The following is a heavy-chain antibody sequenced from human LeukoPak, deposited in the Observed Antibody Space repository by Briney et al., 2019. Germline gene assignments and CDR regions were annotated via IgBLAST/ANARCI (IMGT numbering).Heavy chain of an antibody. CDR1: GFTFSSYG. V-gene: IGHV3-23*01. J-gene: IGHJ4*02. Sequence: GGSLRLSCAASGFTFSSYGMSWVRQAPGKGLEWVSAISGSGGSTYYADSVKGRFTISRDNSKNTLYLQMNSLRAEDTAVYYCAKATRDGSGSYYIDYWGQGTLVTVSS. D-gene: IGHD3-10*01. CDR2: ISGSGGST. CDR3: AKATRDGSGSYYIDY.